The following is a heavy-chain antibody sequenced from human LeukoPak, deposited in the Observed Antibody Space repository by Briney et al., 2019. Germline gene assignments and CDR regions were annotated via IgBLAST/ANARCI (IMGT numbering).Heavy chain of an antibody. D-gene: IGHD3-16*01. V-gene: IGHV3-7*01. Sequence: GGSLRLSCAASGFTFSSYWMSWVRQAPGKGLEWVANMNQDGSEKYYVDSVKGRFTISRDNDKNSLYLQMNSLRAEDTAVYYCARDSEGLGFDYWGQGTLVTVSS. J-gene: IGHJ4*02. CDR1: GFTFSSYW. CDR3: ARDSEGLGFDY. CDR2: MNQDGSEK.